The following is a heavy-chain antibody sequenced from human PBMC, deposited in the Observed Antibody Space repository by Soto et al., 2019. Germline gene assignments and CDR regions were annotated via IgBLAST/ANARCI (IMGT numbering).Heavy chain of an antibody. D-gene: IGHD3-10*01. CDR1: GFTFADYA. Sequence: EVHLVESGGDLVQPGRSLRLSCAASGFTFADYAMHWVRQAPGKGLEWVSHISWNSGSIGYADSVKGRFTISRDNAKNSLYLQMNSLTAEGTALYYCAKDTYGSGSYYNGPFDYWGQGTLVAVSS. CDR3: AKDTYGSGSYYNGPFDY. J-gene: IGHJ4*02. V-gene: IGHV3-9*01. CDR2: ISWNSGSI.